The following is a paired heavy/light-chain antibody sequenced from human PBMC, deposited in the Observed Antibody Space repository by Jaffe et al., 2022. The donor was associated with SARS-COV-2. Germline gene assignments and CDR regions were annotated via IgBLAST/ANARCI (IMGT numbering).Heavy chain of an antibody. CDR3: ARDPNYVYYGMDV. J-gene: IGHJ6*02. CDR2: ISSSGSTI. Sequence: QVQLVESGGGLVKPGGSLRLSCAASGFTFSDYYMSWIRQAPGKGLEWVSYISSSGSTIYYADSVKGRFTISRDNAKNSLYLQMNSLRAEDTAVYYCARDPNYVYYGMDVWGQGTTVTVSS. V-gene: IGHV3-11*01. CDR1: GFTFSDYY.
Light chain of an antibody. Sequence: SYVLTQPPSVSVAPGQTARITCGGNNIGSKSVHWYQQKPGQAPVLVVYDDSDRPSGIPERFSGSNSGNTATLTISRVEAGDEADYYCQVWDSSSDHLVVFGGGTKLTVL. J-gene: IGLJ2*01. CDR1: NIGSKS. V-gene: IGLV3-21*02. CDR3: QVWDSSSDHLVV. CDR2: DDS.